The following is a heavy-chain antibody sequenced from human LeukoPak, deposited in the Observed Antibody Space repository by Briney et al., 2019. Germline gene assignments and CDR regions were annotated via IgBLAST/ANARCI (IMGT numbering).Heavy chain of an antibody. Sequence: SETLSLTCTVSGGSISSGGYYWSWIRQHPGKGLEWIGYINYSGSTYYNPSLKSRVTISVDTSKNQFSLKLSSVTAADTAVYYCARETYYYDSSGYYRNILEPFDIWGQGTMVTVSS. D-gene: IGHD3-22*01. V-gene: IGHV4-31*03. J-gene: IGHJ3*02. CDR3: ARETYYYDSSGYYRNILEPFDI. CDR1: GGSISSGGYY. CDR2: INYSGST.